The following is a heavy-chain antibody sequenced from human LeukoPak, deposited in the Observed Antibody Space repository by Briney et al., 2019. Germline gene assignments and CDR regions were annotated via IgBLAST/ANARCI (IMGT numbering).Heavy chain of an antibody. Sequence: AETLSLTCTVSGVSISIYYWSWIRQPPGKGLEWIGCIYNSGSTSYNPSLKSRATISADTSKNQFSLKLSSVTAADTAVYYSVRDRELNYWGQGTLVTVSS. D-gene: IGHD1-7*01. CDR3: VRDRELNY. V-gene: IGHV4-59*01. CDR2: IYNSGST. J-gene: IGHJ4*02. CDR1: GVSISIYY.